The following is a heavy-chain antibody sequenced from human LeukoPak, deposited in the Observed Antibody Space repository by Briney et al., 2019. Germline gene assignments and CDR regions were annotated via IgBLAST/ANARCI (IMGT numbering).Heavy chain of an antibody. D-gene: IGHD2-2*01. Sequence: GGSLRLSCAASGFTFSSYSMNWVRQAPGKGLEWVSSISSSSSYIYYADSVKGRFTISRDNAKNSLYLRMNSLRAEDTAVYYCARLGYCSSTSCYSDYWGQGTLVTVSS. V-gene: IGHV3-21*01. CDR2: ISSSSSYI. CDR3: ARLGYCSSTSCYSDY. CDR1: GFTFSSYS. J-gene: IGHJ4*02.